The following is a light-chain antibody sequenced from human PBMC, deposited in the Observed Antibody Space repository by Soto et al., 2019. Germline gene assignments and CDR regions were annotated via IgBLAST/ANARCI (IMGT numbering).Light chain of an antibody. V-gene: IGLV2-8*01. CDR3: NSCTGSNDCDV. J-gene: IGLJ1*01. CDR2: DVT. Sequence: QSVLTQPPSASGSPGQSVAISCTGASSDVGGYDLVSWYQQHPGRAPKLMIYDVTKRPPGGPDRFSGSKSGNTASLTVSGLQAEDEADYYCNSCTGSNDCDVFGTGTKVTVL. CDR1: SSDVGGYDL.